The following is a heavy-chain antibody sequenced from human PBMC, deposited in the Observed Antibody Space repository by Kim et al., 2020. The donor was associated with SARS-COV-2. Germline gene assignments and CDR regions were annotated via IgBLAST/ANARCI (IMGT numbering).Heavy chain of an antibody. CDR3: ARGAPGVGGRNFPH. Sequence: GGSLRLSCAASGFTFSSYVMSWVRQAPGKGLEWVSAISGSGDNTYYVDSVKGRFIISRDNSKNTLYLQMNSLRAEDTAIYYCARGAPGVGGRNFPHWGQGTLVTVSS. J-gene: IGHJ1*01. D-gene: IGHD2-15*01. V-gene: IGHV3-23*01. CDR1: GFTFSSYV. CDR2: ISGSGDNT.